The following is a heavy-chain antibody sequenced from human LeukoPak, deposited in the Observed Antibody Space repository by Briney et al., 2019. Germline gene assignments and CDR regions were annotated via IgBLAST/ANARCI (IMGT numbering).Heavy chain of an antibody. D-gene: IGHD3-22*01. V-gene: IGHV4-34*01. Sequence: SETLSLTCAVYGGSFSGYYWSWIRQPPGKGLEWIGEINHSGSANYNPSLKSRVTISVDTSKNQFSLKLSSVTAADTAVYYCARGVYDSSGYLSYFDLWGRGTLVTVSS. J-gene: IGHJ2*01. CDR2: INHSGSA. CDR1: GGSFSGYY. CDR3: ARGVYDSSGYLSYFDL.